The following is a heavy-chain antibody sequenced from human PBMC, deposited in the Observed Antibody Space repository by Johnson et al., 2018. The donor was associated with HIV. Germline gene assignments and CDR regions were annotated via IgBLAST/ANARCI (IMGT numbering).Heavy chain of an antibody. Sequence: VQLVESGGGLVQPGGSLRLSCAASGFIFSNYWMSWVRQAPGKGLEWVANIKQDGNDKYYVDSVKGRFTISRDNAQNSLYLQMNSLRAEDTAVYYCAREWLYDALDIWGQGTMVTVSS. CDR3: AREWLYDALDI. CDR2: IKQDGNDK. CDR1: GFIFSNYW. V-gene: IGHV3-7*01. J-gene: IGHJ3*02. D-gene: IGHD3-22*01.